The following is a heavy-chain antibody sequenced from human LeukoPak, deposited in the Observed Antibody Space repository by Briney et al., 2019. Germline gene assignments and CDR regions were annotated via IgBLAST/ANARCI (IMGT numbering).Heavy chain of an antibody. CDR3: ASRTYGSGNYYTFDY. Sequence: PSETLSLTCTVSGGSISSSSYCWGWIRQPPGTGLEWIGIIYYSGSTYYNPSLKSRVTISVDTSKNQFSLKLNSVTAADTAIYYCASRTYGSGNYYTFDYWGQGTLVTVSS. CDR2: IYYSGST. J-gene: IGHJ4*02. V-gene: IGHV4-39*01. D-gene: IGHD3-10*01. CDR1: GGSISSSSYC.